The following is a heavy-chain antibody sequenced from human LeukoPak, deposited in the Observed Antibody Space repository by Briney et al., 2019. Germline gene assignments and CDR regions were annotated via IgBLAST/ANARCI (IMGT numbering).Heavy chain of an antibody. CDR2: ISNSSSYI. D-gene: IGHD3-3*01. J-gene: IGHJ2*01. CDR3: ARNYDFWSGYFDWYFDL. V-gene: IGHV3-21*01. CDR1: GFTFSSYS. Sequence: GGSLRLPCAASGFTFSSYSMNWVRQAPGKGLEWVSSISNSSSYIYYADSVKGRFTISRDNAKNSLYLQMNSLRAEDTAVYYCARNYDFWSGYFDWYFDLWGRGTLVTVSS.